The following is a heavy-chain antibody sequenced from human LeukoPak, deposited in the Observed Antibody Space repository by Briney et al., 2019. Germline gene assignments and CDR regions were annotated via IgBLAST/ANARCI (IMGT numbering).Heavy chain of an antibody. Sequence: PSETLSLTCTVSGGSISSGGYYWSWIRQHPGKGLEWIGYIYYSGSTYYNPSLKSRVTISVDTSKHQFSLKLSSVTAADTAVYYCARAPRRYASPHFDYWGQGTLVTVSS. J-gene: IGHJ4*02. D-gene: IGHD2-8*01. V-gene: IGHV4-31*03. CDR2: IYYSGST. CDR1: GGSISSGGYY. CDR3: ARAPRRYASPHFDY.